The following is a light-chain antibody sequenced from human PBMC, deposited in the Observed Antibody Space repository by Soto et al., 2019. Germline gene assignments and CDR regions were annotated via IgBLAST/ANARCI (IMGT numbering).Light chain of an antibody. CDR2: DVS. J-gene: IGLJ3*02. Sequence: QSALTQPASVSGSPGQSITISCTGTSSDVGGYNYVSWYQQHPCKAPKLMIYDVSNRPAGVSNRFSGSKSGNTASLTISGRQAEDEADYYGSSYTSSSTLKVFGGGTKLTVL. V-gene: IGLV2-14*01. CDR1: SSDVGGYNY. CDR3: SSYTSSSTLKV.